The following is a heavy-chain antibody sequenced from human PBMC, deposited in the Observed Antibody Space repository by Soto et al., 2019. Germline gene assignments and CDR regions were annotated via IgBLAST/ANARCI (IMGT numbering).Heavy chain of an antibody. CDR1: GFTFSSSS. CDR2: ISNGGSSK. D-gene: IGHD3-22*01. Sequence: GGSLRLSCAASGFTFSSSSMHWVRQAPGKGLEWMAVISNGGSSKYYADSVKGRFTISSDTAKKTLFLQMNSLRAEDTAVYYCARDYYNSSGSYFHAFDIWGQGTMVTVSS. J-gene: IGHJ3*02. V-gene: IGHV3-30*04. CDR3: ARDYYNSSGSYFHAFDI.